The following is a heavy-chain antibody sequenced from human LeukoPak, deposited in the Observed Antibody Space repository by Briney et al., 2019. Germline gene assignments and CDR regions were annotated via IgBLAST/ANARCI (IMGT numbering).Heavy chain of an antibody. V-gene: IGHV4-30-4*01. J-gene: IGHJ4*02. D-gene: IGHD3-22*01. Sequence: SQTLSLTCTVSGGSISSGDYYWSWIRQPPGKGLEWIGYIYYSGSTYYNPSLKSRVTISVDTSKNQFSLKLSSVTAADTAVYNCARALKWHYDSSGYYYDYWGQGTLVTVSS. CDR2: IYYSGST. CDR3: ARALKWHYDSSGYYYDY. CDR1: GGSISSGDYY.